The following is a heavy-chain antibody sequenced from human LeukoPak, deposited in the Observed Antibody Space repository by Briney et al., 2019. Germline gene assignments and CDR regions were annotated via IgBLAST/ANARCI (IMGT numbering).Heavy chain of an antibody. CDR3: ASGDYGDFSRFDF. CDR2: IHYSGST. J-gene: IGHJ4*02. Sequence: SETLSLTCTVSGGSISSYYWSWIRQPPGKGLEWIGYIHYSGSTNHNPSLKSRVTISVDTSKNQFSLKLSSVTAADTAVYYCASGDYGDFSRFDFWGQGTLVTVSS. V-gene: IGHV4-59*08. D-gene: IGHD4-17*01. CDR1: GGSISSYY.